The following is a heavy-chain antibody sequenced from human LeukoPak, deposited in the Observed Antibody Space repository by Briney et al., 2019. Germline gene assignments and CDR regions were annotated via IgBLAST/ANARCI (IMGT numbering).Heavy chain of an antibody. Sequence: SETLSLTCAVYGGSFSGYYWSWIRQPRGKGLEWIGEINHSGSTNYNPSLKSRVTISVDTSKNQFSLKLSSVTAADPAVYYCARGQKRYYYDGSGYPLKSWGQGTLVTVSS. V-gene: IGHV4-34*01. CDR2: INHSGST. CDR3: ARGQKRYYYDGSGYPLKS. CDR1: GGSFSGYY. D-gene: IGHD3-22*01. J-gene: IGHJ4*02.